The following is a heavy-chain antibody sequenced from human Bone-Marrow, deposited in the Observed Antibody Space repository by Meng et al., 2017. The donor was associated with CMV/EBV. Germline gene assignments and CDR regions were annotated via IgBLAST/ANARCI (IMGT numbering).Heavy chain of an antibody. CDR2: ISWDGGSA. V-gene: IGHV3-43D*03. CDR1: GFTFSSYS. J-gene: IGHJ6*02. D-gene: IGHD2-2*01. CDR3: ARDVVVPITIPTQEYYYYGMDV. Sequence: GGSLRLSCAASGFTFSSYSMNWVRQAPGKGLEWVSLISWDGGSAYYADSVKGRFTISRDNSKNSLYLQMNSLRAEDTALYYCARDVVVPITIPTQEYYYYGMDVWGQGTTVTVSS.